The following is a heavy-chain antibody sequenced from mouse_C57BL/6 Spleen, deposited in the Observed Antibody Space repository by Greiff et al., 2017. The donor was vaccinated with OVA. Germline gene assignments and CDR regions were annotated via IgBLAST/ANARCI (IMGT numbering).Heavy chain of an antibody. J-gene: IGHJ1*03. CDR1: GFTFTDYY. V-gene: IGHV7-3*01. CDR3: ARSGDYDGYFDV. D-gene: IGHD2-4*01. CDR2: IRNKANGYTT. Sequence: EVKLMESGGGLVQPGGSLSLSCAASGFTFTDYYMSWVRQPPGKALEWLGFIRNKANGYTTEYSASVKGRFTISRDNSQSILYLQMNALRAEDSATYYCARSGDYDGYFDVWGTGTTVTVSS.